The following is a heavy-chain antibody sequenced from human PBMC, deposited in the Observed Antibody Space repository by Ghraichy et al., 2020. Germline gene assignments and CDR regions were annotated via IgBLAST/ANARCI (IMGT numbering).Heavy chain of an antibody. V-gene: IGHV2-5*02. CDR1: GFSLNTSGVG. CDR2: IYWYDDERDDDE. Sequence: SGPTLVKPTQTLTLTCTFSGFSLNTSGVGVGWIRQPPGKALEWLALIYWYDDERDDDERYNPSLKSRLTITKDTSKNQVVLTVTNMDPVDTATYYCAHTTTVTPGDYWGQGTLVTVSS. CDR3: AHTTTVTPGDY. D-gene: IGHD4-17*01. J-gene: IGHJ4*02.